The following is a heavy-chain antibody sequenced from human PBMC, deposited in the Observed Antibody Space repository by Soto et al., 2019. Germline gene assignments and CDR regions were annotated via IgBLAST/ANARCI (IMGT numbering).Heavy chain of an antibody. V-gene: IGHV4-34*01. Sequence: SETLSLTCAVYGGSFSGYYWSWIRQPPGKGLEWIGEINHSGSTNYNPSLKSRVTISVDTSKNQFSLKLSSVTAADTAVYYCARERITMVRGATPPFDYWGQGTLVTVSS. CDR2: INHSGST. J-gene: IGHJ4*02. D-gene: IGHD3-10*01. CDR3: ARERITMVRGATPPFDY. CDR1: GGSFSGYY.